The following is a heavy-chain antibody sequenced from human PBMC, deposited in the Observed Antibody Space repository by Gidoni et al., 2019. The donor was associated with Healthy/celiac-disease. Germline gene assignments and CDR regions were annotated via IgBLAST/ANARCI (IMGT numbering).Heavy chain of an antibody. Sequence: QMLLVESGGGVVKPGRSLRLSCAASGFTFSSYGMHWVRQAPGKGLEWVAGISYDGSNKYHAASVKGRFTISRDNSKNTLYLQMNSLRAEDTAVYYCAKGYSYGPPLVYWGQGTLVTVSS. D-gene: IGHD5-18*01. J-gene: IGHJ4*02. CDR1: GFTFSSYG. V-gene: IGHV3-30*18. CDR2: ISYDGSNK. CDR3: AKGYSYGPPLVY.